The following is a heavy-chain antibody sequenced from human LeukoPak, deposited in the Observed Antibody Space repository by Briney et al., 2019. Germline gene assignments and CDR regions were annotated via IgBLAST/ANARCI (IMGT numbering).Heavy chain of an antibody. CDR1: GYTFTSYY. CDR2: INPSGGST. J-gene: IGHJ4*02. V-gene: IGHV1-46*01. CDR3: ARALYYGSGSYAY. Sequence: GASVKVSCKASGYTFTSYYMHWVRQAPGQGLEWMGIINPSGGSTSYAQKFQGRVTMTRDTSISTAYMELSRLRSDDTAVYYCARALYYGSGSYAYWGQGTLVTVSS. D-gene: IGHD3-10*01.